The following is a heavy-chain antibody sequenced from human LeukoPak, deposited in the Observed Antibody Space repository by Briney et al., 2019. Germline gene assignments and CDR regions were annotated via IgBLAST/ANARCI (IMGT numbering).Heavy chain of an antibody. CDR3: AKMSLGFWSGCHGPNYFDY. V-gene: IGHV3-30*02. CDR2: IRYDGSNK. J-gene: IGHJ4*02. CDR1: GFTFSSYG. D-gene: IGHD3-3*01. Sequence: PGGSLRLSCAASGFTFSSYGMHWVRQAPGKGLEWVAFIRYDGSNKYYADSVKGRFTISRDNSKNTLYLQMNSLRAEDTAVYYCAKMSLGFWSGCHGPNYFDYWGQGTLVTVSS.